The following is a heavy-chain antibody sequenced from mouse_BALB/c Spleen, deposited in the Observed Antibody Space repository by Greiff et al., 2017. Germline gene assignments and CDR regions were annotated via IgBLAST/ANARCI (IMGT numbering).Heavy chain of an antibody. CDR1: GYTFTSYW. CDR3: AKEYDYDSYWYFDV. J-gene: IGHJ1*01. Sequence: VKLMESGAELAKPGASVKMSCKASGYTFTSYWMHWVKQRPGQGLEWIGYINPSTGYTEYNQKFKDKATLTADKSSSTAYMQLSSLTSEDSAVYYCAKEYDYDSYWYFDVWGAGTTVTVSS. V-gene: IGHV1-7*01. CDR2: INPSTGYT. D-gene: IGHD2-4*01.